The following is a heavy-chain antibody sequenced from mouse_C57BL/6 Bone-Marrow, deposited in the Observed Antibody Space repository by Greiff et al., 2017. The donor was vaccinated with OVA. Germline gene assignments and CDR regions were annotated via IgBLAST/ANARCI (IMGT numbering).Heavy chain of an antibody. CDR1: GFTFSSYG. CDR3: ARRGRAAY. CDR2: ISSGGSYT. J-gene: IGHJ3*01. V-gene: IGHV5-6*02. Sequence: EVMLVESGGDLVKPGGSLKLSCAASGFTFSSYGMSWVRQTPDKRLEWVATISSGGSYTYYPDSVKGRFTISRDNAKNTLYLQMSSLKSEDTAMYYCARRGRAAYWGQGTLVTVSA. D-gene: IGHD3-3*01.